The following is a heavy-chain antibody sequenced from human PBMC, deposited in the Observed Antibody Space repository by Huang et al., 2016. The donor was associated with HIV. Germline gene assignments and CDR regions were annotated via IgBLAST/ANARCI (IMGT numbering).Heavy chain of an antibody. Sequence: QVHLQQWGAGLLKSAETLSLTCAVYGGSLSGYYWSWLRQTPGKGLEWIGEINHLGRPNYNPSLKSRVSISMDGSKKQLSLKVRSISDADTAVYFCARDATKNPRGWFDPWGQGTLVTVSS. CDR2: INHLGRP. CDR3: ARDATKNPRGWFDP. D-gene: IGHD3-10*01. CDR1: GGSLSGYY. J-gene: IGHJ5*02. V-gene: IGHV4-34*02.